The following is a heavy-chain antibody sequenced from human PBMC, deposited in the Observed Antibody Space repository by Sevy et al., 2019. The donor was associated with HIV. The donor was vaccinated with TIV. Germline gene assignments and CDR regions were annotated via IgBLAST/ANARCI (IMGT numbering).Heavy chain of an antibody. CDR1: GFTFNMYW. CDR3: ARHCSGGSCYSLLPHYSYGMDV. D-gene: IGHD2-15*01. V-gene: IGHV3-7*01. Sequence: GGSLRLSCAASGFTFNMYWMTWVRQAPGKGLEWVANIKEDGSERNYLDSVKGRFTISRDNAKESLYLQIISLRAEDTAVYYCARHCSGGSCYSLLPHYSYGMDVWGQGTTVTVSS. CDR2: IKEDGSER. J-gene: IGHJ6*01.